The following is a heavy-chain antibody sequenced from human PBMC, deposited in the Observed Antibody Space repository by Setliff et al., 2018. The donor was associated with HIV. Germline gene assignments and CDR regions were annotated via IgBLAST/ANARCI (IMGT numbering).Heavy chain of an antibody. V-gene: IGHV3-11*04. J-gene: IGHJ6*02. CDR2: ISSSASTT. D-gene: IGHD4-4*01. CDR3: AREGFTVTYLEGGRYYYYGMDV. Sequence: PGGSLRLSCAASGFTFSDYYMSWIRQAPGKGLEWVSYISSSASTTYYADSVKGRFTISRDNAKNSVYLQMNSLRAEDTAVYYCAREGFTVTYLEGGRYYYYGMDVWGQGTTVTVSS. CDR1: GFTFSDYY.